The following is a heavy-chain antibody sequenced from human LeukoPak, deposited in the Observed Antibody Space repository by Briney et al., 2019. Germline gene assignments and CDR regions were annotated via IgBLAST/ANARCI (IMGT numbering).Heavy chain of an antibody. D-gene: IGHD3-22*01. CDR2: ISSSSSYI. CDR1: GFTFSSYS. Sequence: GGSLRLSCAASGFTFSSYSMNWVRQAPGKGLEWVSSISSSSSYIYYADSVKGRFTISRDNAKNSLYLQMNSLRAEGTAVYYCAKNYYDSTQNYYYYGMDVWGQGTTDTVSS. J-gene: IGHJ6*02. CDR3: AKNYYDSTQNYYYYGMDV. V-gene: IGHV3-21*01.